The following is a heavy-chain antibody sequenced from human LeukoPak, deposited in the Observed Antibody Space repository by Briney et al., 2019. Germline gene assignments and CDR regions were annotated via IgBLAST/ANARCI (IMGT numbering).Heavy chain of an antibody. V-gene: IGHV4-39*01. J-gene: IGHJ4*02. D-gene: IGHD3-22*01. CDR2: IYYSGST. CDR1: GGSICISSYY. Sequence: SETLSLTCTVSGGSICISSYYWGWIRQPPGKGLEWIRSIYYSGSTYYNPSLKSRVTISVDTSKNQFSLKLSSVTAADTAVYYCATSITMIVVVTTSYFDYWGQGTLVTVSS. CDR3: ATSITMIVVVTTSYFDY.